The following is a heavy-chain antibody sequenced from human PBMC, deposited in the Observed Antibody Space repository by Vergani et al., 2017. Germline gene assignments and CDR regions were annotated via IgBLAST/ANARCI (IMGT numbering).Heavy chain of an antibody. V-gene: IGHV3-7*04. CDR1: GFTFSSYW. CDR2: IKQDGSEK. D-gene: IGHD3-10*01. CDR3: AGEYYGSGSYYKDY. Sequence: EVQLVESGGGLVQPGGSLRLSCAASGFTFSSYWMSWVRQAPGKGLEWVANIKQDGSEKYYVDSVKGRFTISRDNAKNSLYLQMNSLRAEDTAVYYCAGEYYGSGSYYKDYWGQGTLVTVSS. J-gene: IGHJ4*02.